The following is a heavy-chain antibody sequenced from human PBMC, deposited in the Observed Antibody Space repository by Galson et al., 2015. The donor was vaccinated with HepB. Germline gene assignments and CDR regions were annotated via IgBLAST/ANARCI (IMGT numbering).Heavy chain of an antibody. CDR2: IMQDGSEK. V-gene: IGHV3-7*01. CDR3: ARARGLTYFDY. Sequence: SLRLSCAASGFTFSNFWMSWVRQAPGKGLEWVANIMQDGSEKYYVDSVKGRFTVSRDNAKNSLYLQMNSLRVEDTAVYYCARARGLTYFDYWGQGTLVTVSS. D-gene: IGHD2-15*01. J-gene: IGHJ4*02. CDR1: GFTFSNFW.